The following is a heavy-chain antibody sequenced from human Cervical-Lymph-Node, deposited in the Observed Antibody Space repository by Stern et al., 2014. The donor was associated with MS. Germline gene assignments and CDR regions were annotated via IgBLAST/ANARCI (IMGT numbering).Heavy chain of an antibody. CDR1: GGSISSSSYY. D-gene: IGHD5-18*01. V-gene: IGHV4-39*02. CDR2: IYYSGST. J-gene: IGHJ1*01. Sequence: QLQLQESGPGLVKPSETLSLTCTVSGGSISSSSYYWGWIRQPPGKGLEWIGSIYYSGSTYYNPSLKSRVTISVDTSKNPLSLKLSSVTAADTAVYYCAREMGFGAMEEYFQHWGQGTLVTVSS. CDR3: AREMGFGAMEEYFQH.